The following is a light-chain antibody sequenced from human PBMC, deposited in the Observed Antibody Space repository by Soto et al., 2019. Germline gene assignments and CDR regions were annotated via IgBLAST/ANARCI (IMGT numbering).Light chain of an antibody. J-gene: IGKJ5*01. CDR3: QHYVERSPIT. V-gene: IGKV3-20*01. Sequence: IVLTQSPGTLSLSTGDRATISCRASQTVSSRLALYQQKPGQAPRLLLYGASSRATGIPDRFSGSGSGTDFTPPISRLEPEDFALYYCQHYVERSPITFGQGTRLDIK. CDR1: QTVSSR. CDR2: GAS.